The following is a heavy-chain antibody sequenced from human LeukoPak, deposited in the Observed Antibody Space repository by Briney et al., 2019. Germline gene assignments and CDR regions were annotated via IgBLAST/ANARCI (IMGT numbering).Heavy chain of an antibody. CDR2: IYPGDSDT. J-gene: IGHJ5*02. Sequence: GEFLRISCKGSGYSFTSYWIGWVRQMPGKGLEWMGIIYPGDSDTRYSPSFQGQVTISADKSISTAYLQWSSLKASDTAMYYCARRSVGATSWFDPWGQGTLVTVSS. D-gene: IGHD1-26*01. CDR3: ARRSVGATSWFDP. CDR1: GYSFTSYW. V-gene: IGHV5-51*01.